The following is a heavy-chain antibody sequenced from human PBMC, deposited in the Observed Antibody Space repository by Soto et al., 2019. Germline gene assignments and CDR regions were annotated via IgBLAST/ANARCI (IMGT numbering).Heavy chain of an antibody. Sequence: QVQLQQSGPELLNHSETLFLTCTVSGGSIHGHYWTWMRQFPGRGLKWIGYIHSSGSTNYNPSLMRRLTMALDPSTNIFCLWLTSATAADTAVYHCAGDLFMKNYFDTWGQGSLFTAPS. CDR2: IHSSGST. CDR1: GGSIHGHY. D-gene: IGHD3-16*01. CDR3: AGDLFMKNYFDT. V-gene: IGHV4-59*11. J-gene: IGHJ4*02.